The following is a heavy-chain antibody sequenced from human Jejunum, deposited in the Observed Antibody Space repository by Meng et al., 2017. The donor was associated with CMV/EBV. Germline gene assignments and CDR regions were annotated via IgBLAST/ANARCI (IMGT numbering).Heavy chain of an antibody. CDR1: GFTFSSCG. V-gene: IGHV3-7*01. J-gene: IGHJ4*02. D-gene: IGHD4-23*01. CDR3: ARDPLDDYGGIRDY. CDR2: IKQDGSEK. Sequence: GFTFSSCGMTWVRQAAGKGLEWVANIKQDGSEKYYVDSVKGRFTISRDNAKNSLYLQMNSLRAEDTAVYYCARDPLDDYGGIRDYWGQGTLVTVSS.